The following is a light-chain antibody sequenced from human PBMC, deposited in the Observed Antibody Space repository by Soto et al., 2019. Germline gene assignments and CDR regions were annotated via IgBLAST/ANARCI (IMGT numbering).Light chain of an antibody. J-gene: IGKJ2*01. CDR3: QQYNSYSLPYYT. V-gene: IGKV1-5*01. CDR1: QSISSW. Sequence: DIQMTQSPSTLSASVGDRVTITCLASQSISSWLAWYQQKPGKAPKLLIYDASSLESGVPSRFSGSGSGTEFTLTISSLQPDDFATYYCQQYNSYSLPYYTFGQGTKLEI. CDR2: DAS.